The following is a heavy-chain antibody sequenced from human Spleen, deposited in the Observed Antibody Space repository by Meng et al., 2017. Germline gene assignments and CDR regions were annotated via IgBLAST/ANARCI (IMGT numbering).Heavy chain of an antibody. CDR3: AKDRLAGNSPSFDS. CDR1: GFTFSSYA. V-gene: IGHV3-23*01. Sequence: GESLKISCAASGFTFSSYAMSWVRQAPGKGLEWVSGISGGGYSTYYADSVKGRFTISRDDSKNTLYLQVNSLGVEDTAVYYCAKDRLAGNSPSFDSWGQGTLVTGSS. D-gene: IGHD1-7*01. CDR2: ISGGGYST. J-gene: IGHJ4*02.